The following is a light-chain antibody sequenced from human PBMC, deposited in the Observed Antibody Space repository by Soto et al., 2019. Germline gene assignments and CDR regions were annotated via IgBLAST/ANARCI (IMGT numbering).Light chain of an antibody. CDR2: YDS. CDR3: QVWDSSGDPHVV. Sequence: SYELTQPPSVSVAPGKTARITCGGHNIGSKSVHWYQQKPGQAPGLVIYYDSDRPSGIPERFSGSNSGNTATLTITRVEAGDEADYYCQVWDSSGDPHVVFGGGTKLTVL. V-gene: IGLV3-21*04. J-gene: IGLJ2*01. CDR1: NIGSKS.